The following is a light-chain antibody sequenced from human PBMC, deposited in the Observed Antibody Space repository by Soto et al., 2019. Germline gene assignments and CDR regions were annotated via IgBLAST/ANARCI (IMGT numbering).Light chain of an antibody. J-gene: IGKJ1*01. V-gene: IGKV1-5*03. CDR3: QQYSGYPGT. CDR2: KAS. CDR1: QSISTW. Sequence: DIQMTQSPSTLSASVGDRVTITCRASQSISTWLAWYQQKPQKAPNLLISKASTLESGIPSRFSGSGSGTEFPLPISSLQPDDFATYYCQQYSGYPGTFGQGTKVEVK.